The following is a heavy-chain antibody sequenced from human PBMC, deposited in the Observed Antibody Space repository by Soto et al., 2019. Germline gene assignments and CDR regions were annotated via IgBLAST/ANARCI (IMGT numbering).Heavy chain of an antibody. CDR3: ARPRSSSRNYYGMDV. Sequence: GASLKVSWTGSGYGFTCYLVGWVRQMPGKGLEWMGIIYPGDSDTRYSPSFQGQVTISADKSISTAYLQWSSLKASDTAMYYCARPRSSSRNYYGMDVWGQGTTVTVS. CDR1: GYGFTCYL. J-gene: IGHJ6*02. D-gene: IGHD6-13*01. V-gene: IGHV5-51*01. CDR2: IYPGDSDT.